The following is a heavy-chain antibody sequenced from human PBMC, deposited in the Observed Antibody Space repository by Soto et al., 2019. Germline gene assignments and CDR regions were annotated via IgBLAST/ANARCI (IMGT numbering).Heavy chain of an antibody. CDR2: VYSGGNT. J-gene: IGHJ4*02. Sequence: QVQLQESGPGLVKSSETLSLTCIVSGGSISNYYWSWIRQPPGKGLEWIGYVYSGGNTNYNPSLKSRVTLAEDRSNSQFSLNLSSVTAADTAVYYCARLGPYGDYAGVDSWGQGTLVTVSS. CDR3: ARLGPYGDYAGVDS. CDR1: GGSISNYY. D-gene: IGHD4-17*01. V-gene: IGHV4-59*08.